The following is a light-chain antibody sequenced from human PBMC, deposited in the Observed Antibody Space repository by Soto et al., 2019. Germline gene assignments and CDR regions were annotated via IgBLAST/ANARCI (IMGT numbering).Light chain of an antibody. CDR3: CSYGGNNNLI. J-gene: IGLJ2*01. V-gene: IGLV2-8*01. CDR2: EVY. Sequence: QSALTQPPSASGSPGQSVTISCTGTSSDVGGYKFVSWYQKYPGKAPKLLIFEVYKRPSGVPDRFSGSKSGNTASLRVSRLQAEDEADYYCCSYGGNNNLIFGAGTKLTGL. CDR1: SSDVGGYKF.